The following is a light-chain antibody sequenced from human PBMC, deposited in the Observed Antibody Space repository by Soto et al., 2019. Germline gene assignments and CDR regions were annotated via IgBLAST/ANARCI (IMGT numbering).Light chain of an antibody. CDR1: SNDVGGYNY. J-gene: IGLJ3*02. CDR2: EVT. CDR3: SSNAARNNFYFV. V-gene: IGLV2-8*01. Sequence: QSALTQPPSASGSPGQAVTISCTGTSNDVGGYNYVSWYQQYPGRAPKLMIYEVTKRPSGVPDRFSGSKSGNTASLTVSGLQAEDEADYYCSSNAARNNFYFVFGGGTKLTVL.